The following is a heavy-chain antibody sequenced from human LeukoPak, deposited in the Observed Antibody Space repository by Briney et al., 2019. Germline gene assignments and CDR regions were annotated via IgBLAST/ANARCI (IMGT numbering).Heavy chain of an antibody. CDR2: ISGSGDTA. CDR3: AKDLYPGGIQPRWFDY. J-gene: IGHJ4*02. V-gene: IGHV3-23*01. Sequence: GGSLRLSCAASGFTFSSYAMSWVRQTPGKGLEWVSTISGSGDTAFDADSVKGRITISRDNSRNTLYLQMNSLRVEDTAIYYCAKDLYPGGIQPRWFDYWGQGTLVTVSS. CDR1: GFTFSSYA. D-gene: IGHD5-18*01.